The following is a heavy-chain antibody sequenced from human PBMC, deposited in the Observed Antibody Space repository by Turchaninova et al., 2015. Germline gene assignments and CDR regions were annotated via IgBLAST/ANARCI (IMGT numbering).Heavy chain of an antibody. CDR2: IWYDGSNK. Sequence: RSLRLSCAASGFTFSSYGMHWVRQAPGKGLEWVAVIWYDGSNKYYADSVKGRFTISRDNSKNTLYLQMNSLRAEDTAVYYCAREGRTPGTPPGSNYYYGMDVWGQGTTVTVSS. CDR3: AREGRTPGTPPGSNYYYGMDV. J-gene: IGHJ6*02. CDR1: GFTFSSYG. V-gene: IGHV3-33*01. D-gene: IGHD3-10*01.